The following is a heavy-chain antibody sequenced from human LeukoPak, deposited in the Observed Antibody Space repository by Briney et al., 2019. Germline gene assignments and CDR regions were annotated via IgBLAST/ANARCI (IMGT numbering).Heavy chain of an antibody. J-gene: IGHJ4*02. D-gene: IGHD6-13*01. V-gene: IGHV3-11*03. Sequence: PGGSLRLSCAASGFTFSDYYMSWIRQAPGKGLEWVSYISSSSSYTNYADSVKGRFTISRDNAKSSLYLQMNSLRAEDTAVYYCARRYSSSWYGEIDYWGQGTLVTVSS. CDR2: ISSSSSYT. CDR1: GFTFSDYY. CDR3: ARRYSSSWYGEIDY.